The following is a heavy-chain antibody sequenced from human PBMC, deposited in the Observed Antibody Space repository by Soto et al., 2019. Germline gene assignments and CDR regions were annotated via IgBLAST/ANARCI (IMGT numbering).Heavy chain of an antibody. CDR1: GLTFSSYW. CDR2: INSDGSST. V-gene: IGHV3-74*01. CDR3: GRGASGSYRLDY. Sequence: EVQLVESGGGLVQPGGSLRLSCAASGLTFSSYWMHWVRQAPGKGLVWVSRINSDGSSTNYADSVKGQFTISRDNAKNTLYLQMNSLRAEDTAVYYCGRGASGSYRLDYWGQGTLVTVSS. J-gene: IGHJ4*02. D-gene: IGHD3-10*01.